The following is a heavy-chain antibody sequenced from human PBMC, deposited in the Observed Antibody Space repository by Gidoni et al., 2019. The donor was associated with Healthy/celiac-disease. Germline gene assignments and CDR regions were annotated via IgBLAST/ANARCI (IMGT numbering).Heavy chain of an antibody. CDR2: ISYDGSNK. D-gene: IGHD3-10*01. Sequence: QVQLVESGGGVVQPGRSLRLSGAASGFTFSSYGMHWVRQAPGKGLEWVAVISYDGSNKYYADSVKGRFTISRDNSKNTLYLQMNSLRAEDTAVYYCAKDKTRIGLWFGELLDFDYWGQGTLVTVSS. CDR1: GFTFSSYG. V-gene: IGHV3-30*18. J-gene: IGHJ4*02. CDR3: AKDKTRIGLWFGELLDFDY.